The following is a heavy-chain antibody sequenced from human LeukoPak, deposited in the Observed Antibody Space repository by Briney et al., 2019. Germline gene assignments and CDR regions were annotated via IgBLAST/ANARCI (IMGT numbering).Heavy chain of an antibody. Sequence: SETLSLTCTVSSDSIFTSNWWSWVRQPPGQGLEWIGQIFHSGSTSYSPSLKSRVTISMDKSKNQISLRLTSVTAADTAVYYCARSPTKRVPEDYWGQGTLVTVSS. CDR1: SDSIFTSNW. CDR3: ARSPTKRVPEDY. D-gene: IGHD2-2*01. V-gene: IGHV4-4*02. CDR2: IFHSGST. J-gene: IGHJ4*02.